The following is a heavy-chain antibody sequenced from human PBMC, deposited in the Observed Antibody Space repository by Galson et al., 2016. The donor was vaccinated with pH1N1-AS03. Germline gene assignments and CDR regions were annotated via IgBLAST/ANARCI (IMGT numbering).Heavy chain of an antibody. CDR3: ARAMYTSGWYGMDV. Sequence: SLRLSCAASGFIFSSDWMHWVRQVPGKGLVWVSRITSDGSSISYADAVKGRFTTSRDNAKNTLYLQMNSLRAEDTAAYHFARAMYTSGWYGMDVWGQGTTVTVSS. CDR1: GFIFSSDW. D-gene: IGHD6-19*01. CDR2: ITSDGSSI. J-gene: IGHJ6*02. V-gene: IGHV3-74*01.